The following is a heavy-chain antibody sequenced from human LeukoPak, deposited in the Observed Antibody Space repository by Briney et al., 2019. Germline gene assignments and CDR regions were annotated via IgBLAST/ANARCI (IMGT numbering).Heavy chain of an antibody. D-gene: IGHD1-26*01. CDR2: IIYTGST. Sequence: SETLSLTCAVSGYSISGGYYWGWIRQPPGKGLEWSGIIIYTGSTYYNPSLKSRVTISPDTSNNKFSLTLSSVTAADTAVYYCARDRGGSLLYFDYWGQGTLVTVSS. CDR1: GYSISGGYY. CDR3: ARDRGGSLLYFDY. V-gene: IGHV4-38-2*02. J-gene: IGHJ4*02.